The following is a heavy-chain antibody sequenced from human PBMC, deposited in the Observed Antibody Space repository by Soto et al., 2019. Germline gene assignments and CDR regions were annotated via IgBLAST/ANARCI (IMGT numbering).Heavy chain of an antibody. CDR1: GYTFTSYA. J-gene: IGHJ4*02. CDR2: FNAGNANI. CDR3: AKGGPPIDY. D-gene: IGHD3-10*01. Sequence: GASVKVSCKASGYTFTSYAMHLVRQAPGPWLEWIVWFNAGNANIKYSHKFQGIVTITRDTSATTAYMELSSLISKDTAVYYSAKGGPPIDYLAQGTLVTVSS. V-gene: IGHV1-3*01.